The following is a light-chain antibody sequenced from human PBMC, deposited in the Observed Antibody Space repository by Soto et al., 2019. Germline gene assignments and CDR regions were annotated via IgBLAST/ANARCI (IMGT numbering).Light chain of an antibody. V-gene: IGLV2-14*01. CDR3: RSYTSSNTFV. CDR2: DVS. CDR1: SSDVGRYNY. Sequence: QSALAQPASVSGSPGQSIAISCTGTSSDVGRYNYVSWFQQHPGKAPKLMIYDVSNRPSGVSDRFSGSKSGNTASLTISGLQAEDEADYYCRSYTSSNTFVFGTGTKVTVL. J-gene: IGLJ1*01.